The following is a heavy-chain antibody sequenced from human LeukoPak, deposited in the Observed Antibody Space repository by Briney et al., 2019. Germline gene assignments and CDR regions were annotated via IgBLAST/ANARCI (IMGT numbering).Heavy chain of an antibody. Sequence: GGSLRLSCAASGFTLSSSEMNWVRQAPGKGLEWVSYISRSGSTIFYADSVKGRFTISRDNAKNSVSLQMNSLRAEDTAVYYCARSLGSSGYQDYWGQGTLVTVSS. CDR1: GFTLSSSE. J-gene: IGHJ4*02. D-gene: IGHD3-22*01. V-gene: IGHV3-48*03. CDR3: ARSLGSSGYQDY. CDR2: ISRSGSTI.